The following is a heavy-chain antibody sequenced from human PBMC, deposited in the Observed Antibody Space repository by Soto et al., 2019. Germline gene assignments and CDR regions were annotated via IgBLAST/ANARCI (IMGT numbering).Heavy chain of an antibody. CDR2: ISYDGSNR. CDR3: AKDRWIYGSGNYYNGDY. J-gene: IGHJ4*02. CDR1: GFTFSNYG. D-gene: IGHD3-10*01. V-gene: IGHV3-30*18. Sequence: VGSLRLSCAASGFTFSNYGMHWVRQAPGKGLEWVAVISYDGSNRLYADSVKGRFTISRDNSKNTLYLQMSRLRAEDTAVYYYAKDRWIYGSGNYYNGDYWGQGTLVTVSS.